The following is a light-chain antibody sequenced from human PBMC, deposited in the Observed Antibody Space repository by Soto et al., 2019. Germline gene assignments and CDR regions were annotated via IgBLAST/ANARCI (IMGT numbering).Light chain of an antibody. CDR3: QEYNSYWT. CDR1: QSISNW. Sequence: DIPMTQSPSTLSASVGDRVTITCRASQSISNWLAWYQQKPGKAPKLLIYKASSLESGVPSRFSGSGSGTEFTLTISSLQPDDFGTYYCQEYNSYWTFGQGTKVEIK. CDR2: KAS. J-gene: IGKJ1*01. V-gene: IGKV1-5*03.